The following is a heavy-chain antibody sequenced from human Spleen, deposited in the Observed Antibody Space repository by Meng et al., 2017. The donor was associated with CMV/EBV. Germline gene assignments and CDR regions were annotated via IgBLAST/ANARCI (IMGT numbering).Heavy chain of an antibody. D-gene: IGHD4-11*01. V-gene: IGHV3-30-3*01. CDR2: ISYDGSNK. J-gene: IGHJ4*02. CDR1: GFHFSSYA. CDR3: ARDTEGFLDY. Sequence: VQLVGSGGGVVQPGRSLRLSCAASGFHFSSYAMHWVRQAPGKGLEWVAVISYDGSNKYYADSVKGRFTISRDNSKNTLYLQMNSLRAEDTAGYYCARDTEGFLDYWGQGTLVTVSS.